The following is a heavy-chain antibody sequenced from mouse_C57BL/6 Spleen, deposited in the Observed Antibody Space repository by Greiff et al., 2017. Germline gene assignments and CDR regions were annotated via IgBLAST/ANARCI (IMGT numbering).Heavy chain of an antibody. D-gene: IGHD4-1*01. CDR2: IHPNSGST. J-gene: IGHJ4*01. CDR1: GYTFTSYW. Sequence: VQLQQPGAELVKPGASVKLSCKASGYTFTSYWMHWVQQRPGQGLEWIGMIHPNSGSTNYNEKFKSKATLTVDKSSSTAYMQLSSLTSEDSAVYYCARPSSGTGGDCAMDYWGQGTSVTVSS. CDR3: ARPSSGTGGDCAMDY. V-gene: IGHV1-64*01.